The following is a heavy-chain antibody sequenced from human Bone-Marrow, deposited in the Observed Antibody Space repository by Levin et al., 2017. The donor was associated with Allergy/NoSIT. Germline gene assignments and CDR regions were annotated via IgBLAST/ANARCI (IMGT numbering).Heavy chain of an antibody. J-gene: IGHJ4*02. V-gene: IGHV4-59*01. D-gene: IGHD5-12*01. Sequence: SETLSLTCTVSGGSISSYYWSWIRQPPGKGLEWIGYIYYSGSTNYNPSLKSRVTISVDTSKNKFSLKLSSVTAADTAVYYCAIDLIVGGYEHFDYWGQGTLVTVSS. CDR3: AIDLIVGGYEHFDY. CDR2: IYYSGST. CDR1: GGSISSYY.